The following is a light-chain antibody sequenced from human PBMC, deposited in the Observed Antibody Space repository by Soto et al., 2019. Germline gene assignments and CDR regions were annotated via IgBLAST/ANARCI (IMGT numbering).Light chain of an antibody. Sequence: DIVMTQSPDSLAVSLGERATINCKSSQSVLYSSNNKNYLAWYQQKSGQPPKLLIYWAPTRESGVPDRFSGSGSGTDFTLTISSLQAEDVEAYFCQQYYSTPLTFGGGTKVDIX. CDR3: QQYYSTPLT. J-gene: IGKJ4*01. CDR2: WAP. CDR1: QSVLYSSNNKNY. V-gene: IGKV4-1*01.